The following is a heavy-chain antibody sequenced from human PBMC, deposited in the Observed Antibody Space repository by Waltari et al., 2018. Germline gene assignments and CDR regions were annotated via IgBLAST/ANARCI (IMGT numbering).Heavy chain of an antibody. CDR3: ARDLDPSKPTDAFDI. J-gene: IGHJ3*02. V-gene: IGHV4-59*01. Sequence: QVQLQESGPGLVKPSETLSLTCTVSGGSISSYYWSWIRQHPGKGLGWCGYMYYMWSTNYTPPLTSRVTIAVDTSKNQFSLKLSSVTAADTAVYYCARDLDPSKPTDAFDIWGQGTMVTVSS. CDR1: GGSISSYY. CDR2: MYYMWST.